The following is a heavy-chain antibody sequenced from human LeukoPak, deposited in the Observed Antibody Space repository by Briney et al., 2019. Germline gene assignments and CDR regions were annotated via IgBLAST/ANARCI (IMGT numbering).Heavy chain of an antibody. CDR1: GYTFTSYD. D-gene: IGHD3-3*01. J-gene: IGHJ6*02. V-gene: IGHV1-69*13. CDR3: ARFSDYDFWSGDYYYGMDV. Sequence: ASVTVSCKASGYTFTSYDINWVRQAPGQGLEWMGGIIPIFGTANYAQKFQGRVTITADESTSTAYMELSSLRSEDTAVYYCARFSDYDFWSGDYYYGMDVWGQGTTVTVSS. CDR2: IIPIFGTA.